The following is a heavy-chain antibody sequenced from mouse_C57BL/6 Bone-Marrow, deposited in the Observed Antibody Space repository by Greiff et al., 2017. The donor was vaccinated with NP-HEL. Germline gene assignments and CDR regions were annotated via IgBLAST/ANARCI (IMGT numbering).Heavy chain of an antibody. CDR1: GYTFTSYW. Sequence: VQLQQPGAELVKPGASVKLSCKASGYTFTSYWMHWVKQRPGQGLEWIGMIHPNSGSTNYNEKFKSKATLTVDKSSSTAYMQLSSLTSEDSAVYYCAKDGRYDWFAYWGQGTLVTVSA. V-gene: IGHV1-64*01. J-gene: IGHJ3*01. D-gene: IGHD1-1*02. CDR3: AKDGRYDWFAY. CDR2: IHPNSGST.